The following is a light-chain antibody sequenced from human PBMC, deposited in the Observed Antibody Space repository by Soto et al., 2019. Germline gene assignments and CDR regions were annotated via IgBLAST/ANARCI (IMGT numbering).Light chain of an antibody. CDR3: QVCDSSSDHVV. CDR2: DDS. J-gene: IGLJ2*01. Sequence: SYELTQPPSVSVAPGQTARITCGGTNIGSKSVHWYQQKPGQAPVLVVYDDSDRPSGIPERFSGSNSGNTATLTISRVEAGDEADYYCQVCDSSSDHVVFGGGTKLTVX. CDR1: NIGSKS. V-gene: IGLV3-21*02.